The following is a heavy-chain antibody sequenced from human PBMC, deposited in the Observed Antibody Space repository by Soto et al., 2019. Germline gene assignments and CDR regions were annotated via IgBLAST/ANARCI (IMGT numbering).Heavy chain of an antibody. D-gene: IGHD3-3*01. CDR3: ARFWSGPRVAAPPDY. V-gene: IGHV1-18*01. J-gene: IGHJ4*02. CDR2: VSSYSGST. CDR1: GYTFSDFD. Sequence: QVQLVQSGDEVKEPGASVKVSCRASGYTFSDFDISWVRQAPGQGLEWMGWVSSYSGSTKYAENLQGRGTMTTDTSTNTAYMELRSLKSDDTAEYYCARFWSGPRVAAPPDYWGQGTLVTVSS.